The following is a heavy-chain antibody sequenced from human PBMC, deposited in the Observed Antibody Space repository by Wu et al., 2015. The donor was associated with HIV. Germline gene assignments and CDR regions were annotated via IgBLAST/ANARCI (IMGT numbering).Heavy chain of an antibody. J-gene: IGHJ4*02. D-gene: IGHD2-21*02. V-gene: IGHV1-18*01. CDR2: ISTYNGNR. CDR3: ARTVTGHDYFDF. CDR1: GGTFSSYA. Sequence: QVQLVQSGAEVKKPGSSVKVSCKASGGTFSSYAISWVRQAPGQGLEWMGWISTYNGNRNYVQKFQGRVTMATVTSSSTAYMELSSLKSDDTAIYFCARTVTGHDYFDFWGQGSLVTVSS.